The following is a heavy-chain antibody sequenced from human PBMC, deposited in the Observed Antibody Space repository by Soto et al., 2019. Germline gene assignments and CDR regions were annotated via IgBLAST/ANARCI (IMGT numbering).Heavy chain of an antibody. D-gene: IGHD2-2*01. CDR2: IWYDGSNK. Sequence: PGGSLRLSWAASGFTFSSYGMHGVRQAPGKGREWVAVIWYDGSNKYYADSVTGRFTISRDNSKNTLYLQMNSLRAEDTAVYYCASSCSSTSCHDDYYGMDVWGQGTTVTVSS. CDR1: GFTFSSYG. CDR3: ASSCSSTSCHDDYYGMDV. V-gene: IGHV3-33*01. J-gene: IGHJ6*02.